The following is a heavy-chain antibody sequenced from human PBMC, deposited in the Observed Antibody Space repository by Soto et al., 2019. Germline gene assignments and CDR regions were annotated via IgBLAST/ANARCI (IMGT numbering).Heavy chain of an antibody. CDR2: IDPSDSYT. Sequence: PGESLKISCKGSGYSFTSYWISWVRQMPGKGLEWMGRIDPSDSYTNYSPSFQGHVTISADKSISTAYLQWSSLKASDTAMYYCAIQGRDGYNLANWGQGTLVTVSS. CDR1: GYSFTSYW. J-gene: IGHJ4*02. D-gene: IGHD5-12*01. CDR3: AIQGRDGYNLAN. V-gene: IGHV5-10-1*01.